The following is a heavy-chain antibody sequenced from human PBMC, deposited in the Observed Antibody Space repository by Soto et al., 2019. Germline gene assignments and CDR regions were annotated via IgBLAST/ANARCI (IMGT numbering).Heavy chain of an antibody. D-gene: IGHD3-22*01. CDR1: GFTFSSYS. Sequence: GGSLRLSCAASGFTFSSYSMNWVRQAPGKGLEWVSSISSSSSYIYYADSVKGRFTISRDNAKNSLYLQMNSLRAEDTAVYYCARAHPPPNYYDSSGYYLGYYYYGMDVWGQGTTVTVSS. CDR3: ARAHPPPNYYDSSGYYLGYYYYGMDV. V-gene: IGHV3-21*01. CDR2: ISSSSSYI. J-gene: IGHJ6*02.